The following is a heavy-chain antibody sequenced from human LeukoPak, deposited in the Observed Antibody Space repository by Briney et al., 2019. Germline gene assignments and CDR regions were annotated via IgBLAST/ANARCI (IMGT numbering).Heavy chain of an antibody. CDR2: NNPNSGGT. V-gene: IGHV1-2*02. Sequence: ASVKVSCKASGHTFTGYYMHWVRQAPGQGLEWMGWNNPNSGGTNYAQKFQGRVTMTRDTSISTAYMELSRLRSDDTAVYYCARDRRSITIFGVVTSYYYYGMDVWGQGTTVTVSS. CDR3: ARDRRSITIFGVVTSYYYYGMDV. D-gene: IGHD3-3*01. CDR1: GHTFTGYY. J-gene: IGHJ6*02.